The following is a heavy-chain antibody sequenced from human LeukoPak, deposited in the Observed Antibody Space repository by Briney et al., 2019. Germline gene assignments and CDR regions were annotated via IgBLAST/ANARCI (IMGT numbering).Heavy chain of an antibody. V-gene: IGHV4-59*01. D-gene: IGHD3-22*01. CDR3: ARGYYDARGDSNPFDI. Sequence: SETLSLTCTVSGGSISSSHWSWIRQPPERGLEWIGYTSHSGSTNYKPSLKSRVSISIDTSKDQFSLKLTSVTAADTAMYYCARGYYDARGDSNPFDIWGQGTMVTVSS. CDR1: GGSISSSH. J-gene: IGHJ3*02. CDR2: TSHSGST.